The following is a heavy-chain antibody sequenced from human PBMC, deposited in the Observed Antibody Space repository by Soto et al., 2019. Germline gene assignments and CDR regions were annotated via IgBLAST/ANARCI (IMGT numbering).Heavy chain of an antibody. CDR3: ARRAETNGWNGFGADKYYFDF. CDR1: GYTFTSYD. J-gene: IGHJ4*02. V-gene: IGHV1-8*01. Sequence: ASVKVSCKASGYTFTSYDIYWVRQATGQGLEWMGWMNPNTGNSGYAQKFQGRVAMTSDTSISTAHMELSSLRSDDTAVYYCARRAETNGWNGFGADKYYFDFWGQGTLVTVSS. CDR2: MNPNTGNS. D-gene: IGHD1-1*01.